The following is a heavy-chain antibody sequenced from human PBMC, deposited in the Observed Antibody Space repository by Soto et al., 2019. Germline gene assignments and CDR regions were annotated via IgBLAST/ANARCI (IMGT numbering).Heavy chain of an antibody. CDR1: GFPFDNFA. J-gene: IGHJ5*02. D-gene: IGHD1-26*01. Sequence: EVQLLESGAGLVQPGGSLRLSCATSGFPFDNFAMSWVRQAPRKGLELVAAITSTGRTTFYTDSVKGRVTISRDDFKHSQYLQTNSLRAEDPAFYSCAKPAHWGATTCYRVWFDPWGPGTLVTVSS. CDR2: ITSTGRTT. V-gene: IGHV3-23*01. CDR3: AKPAHWGATTCYRVWFDP.